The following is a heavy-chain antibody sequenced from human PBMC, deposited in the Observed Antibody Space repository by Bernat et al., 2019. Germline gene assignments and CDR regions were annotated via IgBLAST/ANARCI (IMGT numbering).Heavy chain of an antibody. CDR3: AKGDTAMAKYYYYYYGMDV. V-gene: IGHV3-30-3*01. CDR2: ISFDGSNK. J-gene: IGHJ6*02. D-gene: IGHD5-18*01. CDR1: GFTFSSYA. Sequence: QVQLVESGGGVVQPGRSLRLSCAASGFTFSSYAMHWVRQAPGKGLEWVTVISFDGSNKNYADSVKGRFTISRDNYNNTLYLQMNSLRAEDTAVYYCAKGDTAMAKYYYYYYGMDVWGQGTTVTVSS.